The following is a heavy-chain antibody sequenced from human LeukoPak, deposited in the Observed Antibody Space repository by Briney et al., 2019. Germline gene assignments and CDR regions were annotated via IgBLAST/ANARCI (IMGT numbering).Heavy chain of an antibody. CDR2: ISSTSAYI. V-gene: IGHV3-21*01. CDR3: ARERGYVGPIDY. D-gene: IGHD5-12*01. J-gene: IGHJ4*02. CDR1: GFALKSYS. Sequence: GGSLRLSCAGSGFALKSYSLSWVRQAPGKGLEWVSSISSTSAYIYYADSVKGRFTISRDNVDNVVYLQMNSLGAEDTAVYYCARERGYVGPIDYWGQGTLVTVSS.